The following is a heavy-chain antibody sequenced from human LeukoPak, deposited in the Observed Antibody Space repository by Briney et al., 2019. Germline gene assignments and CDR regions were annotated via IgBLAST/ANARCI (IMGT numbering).Heavy chain of an antibody. CDR1: GGSISSYY. CDR3: ARGGMVATNWFDP. V-gene: IGHV4-59*01. Sequence: PSETLSLTCTVSGGSISSYYWSWIRQPPGKGLEWFGYIYYSGSTNYNPSLKSRVTISVDTSKNQFSLKLSSVTAADTAVYYCARGGMVATNWFDPWGQGTLVTVSS. CDR2: IYYSGST. D-gene: IGHD5-12*01. J-gene: IGHJ5*02.